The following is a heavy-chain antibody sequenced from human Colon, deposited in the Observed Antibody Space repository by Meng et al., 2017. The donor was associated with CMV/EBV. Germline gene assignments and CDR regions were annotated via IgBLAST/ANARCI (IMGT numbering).Heavy chain of an antibody. Sequence: ESLKISCAASKIKFSSYAMSWVRQAPGKGLEWVSTISGSGDSTHYADSIKGRFTISRDNSKSTLYLQLNSLGAEDTAVYYCARGTTGTSYYYYGMDIWGQGTTVTVSS. CDR3: ARGTTGTSYYYYGMDI. J-gene: IGHJ6*02. CDR1: KIKFSSYA. CDR2: ISGSGDST. D-gene: IGHD1-1*01. V-gene: IGHV3-23*01.